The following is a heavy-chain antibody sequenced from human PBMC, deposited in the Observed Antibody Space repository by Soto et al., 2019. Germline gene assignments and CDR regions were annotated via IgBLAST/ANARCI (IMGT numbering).Heavy chain of an antibody. CDR1: EFTFSSYS. CDR3: AKTVLMVYAIGSWFDP. Sequence: GRSRTLSRAASEFTFSSYSMNQVRQAPGKGLEWVSAISGSGGSTYYADSVKGRFTISRDNSKNTLYLQMNSLRAEDTAVYYCAKTVLMVYAIGSWFDPWGQGTLVTVSS. J-gene: IGHJ5*02. CDR2: ISGSGGST. D-gene: IGHD2-8*01. V-gene: IGHV3-23*01.